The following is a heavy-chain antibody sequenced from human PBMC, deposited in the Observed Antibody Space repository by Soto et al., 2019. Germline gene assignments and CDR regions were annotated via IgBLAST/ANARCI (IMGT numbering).Heavy chain of an antibody. CDR3: ANALQVGTGPMPQLTYYFDY. CDR1: GFTFDDYA. Sequence: EVQLVESGGGLVQPGRSLRLSCAASGFTFDDYAMHWVRQAPGKGLEWVSGISWNSGSIGYADSVKGRFTISRDNAKNSLYLQMHSLRAEDTALYYCANALQVGTGPMPQLTYYFDYWGQGTLVTVSS. J-gene: IGHJ4*02. D-gene: IGHD2-2*01. CDR2: ISWNSGSI. V-gene: IGHV3-9*01.